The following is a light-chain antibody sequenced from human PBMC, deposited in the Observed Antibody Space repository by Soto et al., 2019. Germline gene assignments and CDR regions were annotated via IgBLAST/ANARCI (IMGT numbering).Light chain of an antibody. J-gene: IGKJ2*01. CDR1: QSISSY. Sequence: DIQMTQSPSSLSASVGDRVTITCRASQSISSYLNWYQQKPGKAPKLLIYAASSLQSGVPSRFSGSGSGTDFTLNISSLQPEDFATYYCQQSYSTPYTFRRGTKLEIK. V-gene: IGKV1-39*01. CDR2: AAS. CDR3: QQSYSTPYT.